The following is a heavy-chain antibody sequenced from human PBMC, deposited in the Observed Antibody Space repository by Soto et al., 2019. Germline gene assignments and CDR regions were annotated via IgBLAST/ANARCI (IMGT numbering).Heavy chain of an antibody. D-gene: IGHD2-21*02. CDR3: ARDHLILPAHDFFYGSDV. J-gene: IGHJ6*02. CDR1: GFTFSMYS. V-gene: IGHV3-7*03. Sequence: GGSLRLSCEVSGFTFSMYSMSWVRQSPGKGLEWVAKIPQDGVDGHYADSVKGRFTISRDNGENSLYLQLNNLRAKDTAVYYCARDHLILPAHDFFYGSDVWGRGATVTVSS. CDR2: IPQDGVDG.